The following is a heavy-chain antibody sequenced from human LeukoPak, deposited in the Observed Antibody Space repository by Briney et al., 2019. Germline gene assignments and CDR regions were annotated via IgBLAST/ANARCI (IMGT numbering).Heavy chain of an antibody. J-gene: IGHJ4*02. Sequence: ASVKVSCKASGYTFTSYYMHWVRQAPGQGLEWMGIINPSGGSTSYAQKFQGRVTMTRDTSISTAYMELSRLRSDDTAVYYCARDSRSSSSYDYWGQGTLVTVSS. CDR1: GYTFTSYY. CDR3: ARDSRSSSSYDY. CDR2: INPSGGST. V-gene: IGHV1-46*01. D-gene: IGHD6-13*01.